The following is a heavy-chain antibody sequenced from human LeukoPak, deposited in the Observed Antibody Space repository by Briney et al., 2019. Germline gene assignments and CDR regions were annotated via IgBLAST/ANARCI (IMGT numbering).Heavy chain of an antibody. CDR2: ISAYNGNT. D-gene: IGHD2-15*01. V-gene: IGHV1-18*01. CDR1: GYTFTSYG. Sequence: ASVKASCKASGYTFTSYGIGWVRQAPGQGLEWMGWISAYNGNTNYAQKLQGRVTMTTDTSTSTAYMELRSLRSDDTAVYYCARVDSGGPSGWFDPWGQGTLVTVSS. CDR3: ARVDSGGPSGWFDP. J-gene: IGHJ5*02.